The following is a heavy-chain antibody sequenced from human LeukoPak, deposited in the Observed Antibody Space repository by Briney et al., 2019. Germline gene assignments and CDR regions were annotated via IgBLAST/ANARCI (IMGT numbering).Heavy chain of an antibody. CDR2: IYSGGST. D-gene: IGHD4-23*01. CDR1: GFTFSSYG. J-gene: IGHJ5*02. V-gene: IGHV3-53*01. Sequence: GGTLRLSCAASGFTFSSYGMSWVRQAPGKGLEWVSVIYSGGSTYYADSVKGRFTISRDNSKNTLYLQMNSLRAEDTAVYYCARDYGGNHWGQGTLVTVSS. CDR3: ARDYGGNH.